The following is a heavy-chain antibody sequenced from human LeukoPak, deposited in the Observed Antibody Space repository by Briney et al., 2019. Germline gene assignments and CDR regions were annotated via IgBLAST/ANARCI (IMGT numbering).Heavy chain of an antibody. Sequence: GASVKVSCKASGYTFTSYDINWVRQATGQGLEWMGWMNPNSGNTGYAQKFQGRVTMTRNTSISTAYMELSSLRSEDTAVYYCARVPTALKDFWSGYYSRDWFDPWGQGTLVTVSS. V-gene: IGHV1-8*01. CDR3: ARVPTALKDFWSGYYSRDWFDP. CDR1: GYTFTSYD. J-gene: IGHJ5*02. D-gene: IGHD3-3*01. CDR2: MNPNSGNT.